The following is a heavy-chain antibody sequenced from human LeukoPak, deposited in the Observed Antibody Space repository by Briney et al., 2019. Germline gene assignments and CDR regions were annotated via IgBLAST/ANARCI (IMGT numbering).Heavy chain of an antibody. CDR3: ARISGSGSNYYYYYMDV. J-gene: IGHJ6*03. CDR1: GFTFSSYS. V-gene: IGHV3-23*01. D-gene: IGHD3-10*01. Sequence: GGSLRLSCAASGFTFSSYSMNWVRQPPGKGLEWVSTITNTGGSSYYADSVKGRFTISGDNSKNTLFLEMNNLRADDTAIYYCARISGSGSNYYYYYMDVWGKGTTVTISS. CDR2: ITNTGGSS.